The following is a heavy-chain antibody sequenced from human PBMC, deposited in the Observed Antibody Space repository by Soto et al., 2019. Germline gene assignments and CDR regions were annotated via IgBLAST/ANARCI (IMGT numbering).Heavy chain of an antibody. J-gene: IGHJ6*04. CDR1: GFTFSSYG. CDR2: IWYDGSNK. CDR3: AREDIVVVPAVFGMDV. V-gene: IGHV3-33*01. D-gene: IGHD2-2*01. Sequence: QVQLVESGGGVVQPGRSLRLSCAASGFTFSSYGMHWVRQAPGKGLEWVAVIWYDGSNKYYADSVKGRFTISRDNSKNTLYLQLNSLRAEDTAVYYCAREDIVVVPAVFGMDVWGKGTTVTVSS.